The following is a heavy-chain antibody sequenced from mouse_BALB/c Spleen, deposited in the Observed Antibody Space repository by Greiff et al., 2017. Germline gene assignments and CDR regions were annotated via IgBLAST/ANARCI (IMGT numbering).Heavy chain of an antibody. CDR1: GYSITSGYY. CDR3: ASYYGYYYAMDY. D-gene: IGHD1-2*01. J-gene: IGHJ4*01. Sequence: EVQLVESGPGLVKPSQSLSLTCSVTGYSITSGYYWNWIRQFPGNKLEWMGYISYDGSNNYNPSLKNRISITRDTSKNQFFLKLNSVTTEDTATYYCASYYGYYYAMDYWGQGTSVTVSS. V-gene: IGHV3-6*02. CDR2: ISYDGSN.